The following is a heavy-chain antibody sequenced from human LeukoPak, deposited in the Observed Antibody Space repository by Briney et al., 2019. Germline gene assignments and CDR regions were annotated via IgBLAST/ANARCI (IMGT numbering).Heavy chain of an antibody. J-gene: IGHJ4*02. CDR3: ARLWNTGYIIYFDS. Sequence: ASVKVSCKASGYTFTGYYMHWVRQAPGQGLEWMGWINPNSGGTNFAQKFRGRATMTRDTSISTAFMELSRLTSDDTAVYYCARLWNTGYIIYFDSWGQGALVTVSS. D-gene: IGHD5-12*01. CDR2: INPNSGGT. CDR1: GYTFTGYY. V-gene: IGHV1-2*02.